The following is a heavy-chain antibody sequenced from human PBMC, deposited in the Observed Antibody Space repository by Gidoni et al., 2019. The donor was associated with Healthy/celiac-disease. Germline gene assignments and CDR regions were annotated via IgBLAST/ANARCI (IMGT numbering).Heavy chain of an antibody. CDR3: ARDAGYYGSGSRGY. J-gene: IGHJ4*02. V-gene: IGHV3-48*01. CDR2: ISSSSSTI. CDR1: GFTFSSYS. D-gene: IGHD3-10*01. Sequence: EVQLVESGGGLVQPGGSLRLSCAASGFTFSSYSMNWVRQAPGKGLEWVSYISSSSSTIYYADSVKGRFTISRDNAKNSLYLQMNSLRAEDTAVYYCARDAGYYGSGSRGYWGQGTLVTVSS.